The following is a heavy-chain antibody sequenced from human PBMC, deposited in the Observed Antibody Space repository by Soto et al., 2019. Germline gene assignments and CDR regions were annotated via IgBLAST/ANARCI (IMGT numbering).Heavy chain of an antibody. J-gene: IGHJ6*03. CDR1: GGTSTSCA. CDR2: ISAYNGTT. CDR3: ARESRFLEWLPNYYYVDV. Sequence: APVKVSCRASGGTSTSCAITWPRQAPGKTREWMGWISAYNGTTNYAQKLQGRVTMTTDTSTSTAYMELRSLRSDDTAVYYCARESRFLEWLPNYYYVDVWGKGTTVTVSS. V-gene: IGHV1-18*01. D-gene: IGHD3-3*01.